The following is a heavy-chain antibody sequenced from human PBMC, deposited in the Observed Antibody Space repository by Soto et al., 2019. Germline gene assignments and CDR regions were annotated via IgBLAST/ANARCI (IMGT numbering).Heavy chain of an antibody. CDR1: GGSISTGGYY. CDR2: IYYSGST. J-gene: IGHJ4*02. CDR3: ARGLSVTLFDN. V-gene: IGHV4-31*03. Sequence: QVQLQESGPGLVKPSQTLSLTCTVSGGSISTGGYYWTWIRQHPGKGLEWIGYIYYSGSTYYNPSLKSRVTISVYTSKNQFSLKLSSVTAADTAVYSCARGLSVTLFDNWGQGTLVTVSS. D-gene: IGHD4-17*01.